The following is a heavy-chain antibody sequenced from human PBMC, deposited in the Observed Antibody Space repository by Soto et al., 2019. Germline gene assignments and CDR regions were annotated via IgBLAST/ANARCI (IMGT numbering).Heavy chain of an antibody. CDR3: ARARTAFYRYYLDS. D-gene: IGHD2-21*02. CDR1: GFTFSSSA. Sequence: GGSPILACAASGFTFSSSAISWVRQAPGKGLEWVSGISGSGGATYYKDSVEGRFNISKDFSKNTVSLQMTGLRVDDTAVYYCARARTAFYRYYLDSWGQGALVTVSS. J-gene: IGHJ4*02. CDR2: ISGSGGAT. V-gene: IGHV3-23*01.